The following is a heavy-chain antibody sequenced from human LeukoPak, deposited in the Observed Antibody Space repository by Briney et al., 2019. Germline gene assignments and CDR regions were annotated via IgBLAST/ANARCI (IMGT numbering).Heavy chain of an antibody. CDR3: ARDPEGIDEL. J-gene: IGHJ4*02. Sequence: GGSLRLSCAASGFTFSSFSMNWVRQAPGKGLEWVSYIRSSGSGTDYTGSVKGRFTISRDNAKNSLYLQMNSLRAEDTAVYYCARDPEGIDELWGQGTLVTVSS. V-gene: IGHV3-48*04. CDR1: GFTFSSFS. D-gene: IGHD2-15*01. CDR2: IRSSGSGT.